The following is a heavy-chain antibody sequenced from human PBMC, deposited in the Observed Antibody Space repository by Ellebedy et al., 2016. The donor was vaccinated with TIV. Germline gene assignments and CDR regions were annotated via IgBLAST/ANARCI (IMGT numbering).Heavy chain of an antibody. Sequence: PGGSLRLSCAASGFTFSGSAMHWVRQAPGKRLEWVALISSSAVNIHYADSVKGRFTISRDNSKNTLFLQMNSLTAEDTAVYYCANNPLAEIGDFWGQGTLVTVSS. V-gene: IGHV3-23*01. D-gene: IGHD2-21*01. J-gene: IGHJ4*02. CDR2: ISSSAVNI. CDR3: ANNPLAEIGDF. CDR1: GFTFSGSA.